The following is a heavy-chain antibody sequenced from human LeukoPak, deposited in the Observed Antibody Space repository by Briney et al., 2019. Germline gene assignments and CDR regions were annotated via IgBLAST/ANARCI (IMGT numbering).Heavy chain of an antibody. CDR1: GFTFSSYG. CDR2: IWYDGSNK. V-gene: IGHV3-33*01. Sequence: GGSLRLSCAASGFTFSSYGMHWVRQAPGKGLEWVAVIWYDGSNKYYADSVKGRFTISRDNSKNTLYLQMNSLRAEDTAVYYCARGSRGGYSYGYSHYYYYYGMDVWGQGTTVTVSS. CDR3: ARGSRGGYSYGYSHYYYYYGMDV. J-gene: IGHJ6*02. D-gene: IGHD5-18*01.